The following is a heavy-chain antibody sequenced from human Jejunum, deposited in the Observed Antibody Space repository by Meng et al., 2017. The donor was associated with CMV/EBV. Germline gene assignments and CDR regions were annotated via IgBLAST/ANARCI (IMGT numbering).Heavy chain of an antibody. CDR2: ISSGSAII. Sequence: SCVASGISFSSYAMGWVRQDTGKGLEWVSYISSGSAIIYYADSVKGRFTISRDNAKSSLYLQMNSLRAEDTALYYCARAGWAAIGYWGQGTVVTVSS. CDR1: GISFSSYA. J-gene: IGHJ4*02. D-gene: IGHD2-2*01. CDR3: ARAGWAAIGY. V-gene: IGHV3-48*04.